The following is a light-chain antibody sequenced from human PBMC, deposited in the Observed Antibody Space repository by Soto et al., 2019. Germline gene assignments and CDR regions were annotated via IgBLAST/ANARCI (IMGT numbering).Light chain of an antibody. J-gene: IGKJ5*01. CDR2: GAS. CDR1: QSVSSSY. CDR3: HQYGSSPQVT. Sequence: NELRQSEGKLAVYGEEGATVSCRAIQSVSSSYLAWYQQKPGQAPRLLIYGASSRATGIPDRFSVSWSGTDFSLTIIRLQPADFAVYYCHQYGSSPQVTFGQGTRLEIK. V-gene: IGKV3-20*01.